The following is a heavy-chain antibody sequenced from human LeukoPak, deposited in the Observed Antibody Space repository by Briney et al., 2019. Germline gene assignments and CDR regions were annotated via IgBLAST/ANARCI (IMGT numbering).Heavy chain of an antibody. CDR1: GFTFSSYW. D-gene: IGHD4-17*01. J-gene: IGHJ4*02. Sequence: PGGSLRLSYAASGFTFSSYWMSWVRQAPGKGLEWVANIKQDGSEKYYVDSVKGRFTISRDNAKNSLYLQMNSLGAEDTAVYYCAREGNHDYGDYVLGYWGQGTLVTVSS. CDR2: IKQDGSEK. V-gene: IGHV3-7*01. CDR3: AREGNHDYGDYVLGY.